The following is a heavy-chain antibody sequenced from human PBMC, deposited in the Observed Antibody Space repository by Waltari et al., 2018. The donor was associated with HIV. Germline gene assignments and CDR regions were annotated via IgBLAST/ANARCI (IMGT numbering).Heavy chain of an antibody. CDR2: IDPETGDA. CDR3: LSDSGF. D-gene: IGHD1-26*01. J-gene: IGHJ4*02. Sequence: QSGSLAVNPWAAVTVACRVSCYNFSAVYLHWVKKDSKKTAEWLGRIDPETGDAISEDLYNTRLTITDDSSSKTCFLKLIDVTADDSAVYYCLSDSGFWGQGSLVTV. V-gene: IGHV1-69-2*01. CDR1: CYNFSAVY.